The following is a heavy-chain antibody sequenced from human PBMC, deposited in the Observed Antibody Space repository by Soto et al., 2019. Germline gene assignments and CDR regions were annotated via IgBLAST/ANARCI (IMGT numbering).Heavy chain of an antibody. D-gene: IGHD6-19*01. CDR2: IYHSGNS. Sequence: PSETLSLTCAVSGGSISSGGYSWSWIRQPPGKGLEWIGYIYHSGNSDSSPSLKSRVTISIDTSKKQVSLKLNSVTAADTAVYYCARNWFSVAGRFNFDYWGQGIPVTVSS. CDR1: GGSISSGGYS. V-gene: IGHV4-30-2*02. J-gene: IGHJ4*02. CDR3: ARNWFSVAGRFNFDY.